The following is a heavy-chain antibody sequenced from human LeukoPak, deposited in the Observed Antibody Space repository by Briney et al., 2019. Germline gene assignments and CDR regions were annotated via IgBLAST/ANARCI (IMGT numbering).Heavy chain of an antibody. D-gene: IGHD6-19*01. CDR3: ARGPQWRGDYYYIDV. Sequence: AASVKVSCKASGYTFTSYDINWVRQATGQGLEWMGWMNPNSGNTGYAQKFQGRVTMTMNTSITTAYMELSSLISEDTAVYYCARGPQWRGDYYYIDVWGRGTTVTVSS. V-gene: IGHV1-8*01. CDR1: GYTFTSYD. J-gene: IGHJ6*03. CDR2: MNPNSGNT.